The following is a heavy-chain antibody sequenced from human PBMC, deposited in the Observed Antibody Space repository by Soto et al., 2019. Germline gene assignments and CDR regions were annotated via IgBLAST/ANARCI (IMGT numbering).Heavy chain of an antibody. V-gene: IGHV1-24*01. Sequence: ASVKVSCKVSGYTLTDLSMHWLRQAPGKGLEWMGGFNPEDGETSYAQKFQGRVTMTEDTSTDTAYMELSSLRSEDTAVYYCATKTDCTNGVCYRGWYYYGMDVWGQGTTVTVSS. D-gene: IGHD2-8*01. J-gene: IGHJ6*02. CDR2: FNPEDGET. CDR3: ATKTDCTNGVCYRGWYYYGMDV. CDR1: GYTLTDLS.